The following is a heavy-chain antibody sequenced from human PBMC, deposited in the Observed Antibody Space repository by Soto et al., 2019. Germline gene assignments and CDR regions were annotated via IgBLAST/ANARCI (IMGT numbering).Heavy chain of an antibody. CDR3: ARDGYCVSTTCYFLPDV. J-gene: IGHJ6*02. Sequence: EVQVVESGGGLVQPGGSLRLSCAASGFTFSRYGMNWVRQAPGKGPEWVAYISSSSSTIYYADSVKGRFTISRDNAKNSLYLQMNSLSDEDTAVYYCARDGYCVSTTCYFLPDVWGQGTTVTVSS. CDR2: ISSSSSTI. D-gene: IGHD2-2*03. V-gene: IGHV3-48*02. CDR1: GFTFSRYG.